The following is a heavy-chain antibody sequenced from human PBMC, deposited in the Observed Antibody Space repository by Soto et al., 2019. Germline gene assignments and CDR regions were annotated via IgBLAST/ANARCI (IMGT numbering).Heavy chain of an antibody. CDR3: ARDYDSSGYPRYYFDY. D-gene: IGHD3-22*01. J-gene: IGHJ4*02. CDR1: GFTFSSYG. Sequence: SLRLSCAASGFTFSSYGMHGVRQAPGKGLEWVAVIWYDGSNKYYADSVKGRFTISRDNSKNTLYLQMNSLRAEDTAVYYCARDYDSSGYPRYYFDYWGQG. CDR2: IWYDGSNK. V-gene: IGHV3-33*01.